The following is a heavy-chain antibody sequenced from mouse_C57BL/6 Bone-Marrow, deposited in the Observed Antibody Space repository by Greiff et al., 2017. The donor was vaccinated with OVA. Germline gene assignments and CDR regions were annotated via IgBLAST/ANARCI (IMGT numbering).Heavy chain of an antibody. D-gene: IGHD1-1*01. CDR3: ARGPNYYGSSSWFAY. CDR1: GYTFTDYY. V-gene: IGHV1-26*01. J-gene: IGHJ3*01. Sequence: VQLQQSGPELVKPGASVKISCKASGYTFTDYYMNWVKQSHGKSLEWIGDINPNNGGTSYNQKFKGKATLTVDKSSSTAYMELRSLTSEDSAVYYCARGPNYYGSSSWFAYWGQGTLVTVSA. CDR2: INPNNGGT.